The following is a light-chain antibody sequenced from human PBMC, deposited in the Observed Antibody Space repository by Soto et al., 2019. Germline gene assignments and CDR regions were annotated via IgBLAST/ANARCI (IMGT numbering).Light chain of an antibody. V-gene: IGKV3-11*01. CDR2: DAS. CDR3: QQRRNWPPLT. CDR1: QSVSIY. J-gene: IGKJ4*01. Sequence: EVVLTQSPATLSLSPGERATLSCRASQSVSIYLAWYQQKAGQATRLLIYDASNRATRIPAWFSGSGSGTDFTLIISSLEPEDFAVYYCQQRRNWPPLTFGGGTKVEIK.